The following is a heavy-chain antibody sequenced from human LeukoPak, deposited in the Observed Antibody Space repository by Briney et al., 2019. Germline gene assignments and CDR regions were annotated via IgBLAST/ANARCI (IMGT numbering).Heavy chain of an antibody. Sequence: GGSLRLSCAASGFTFSSYSMSWVRQAPGKGLEWVSSISSSSSYIYYADSVKGRFTISRDNAKNSLYLQMNSLRAEDTATYYCAKTYVWYYFDYWGQGILVTVSS. CDR1: GFTFSSYS. CDR2: ISSSSSYI. J-gene: IGHJ4*02. V-gene: IGHV3-21*04. CDR3: AKTYVWYYFDY. D-gene: IGHD3-16*01.